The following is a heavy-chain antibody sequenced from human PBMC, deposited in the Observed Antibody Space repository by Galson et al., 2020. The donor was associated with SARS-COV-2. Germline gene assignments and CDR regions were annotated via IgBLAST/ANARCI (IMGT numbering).Heavy chain of an antibody. Sequence: ETSETLSLTCTVPGGSISRYYWSWIRQPPGKGLEWIGSIYYSGSTNYNPPLKNRVTISVDTSKNQLSLKLSSVTAADTAVYYCPRHMHITAGGMAKTYVYDGMDVWRQVTTVIVSS. J-gene: IGHJ6*02. CDR3: PRHMHITAGGMAKTYVYDGMDV. CDR2: IYYSGST. D-gene: IGHD6-13*01. V-gene: IGHV4-59*08. CDR1: GGSISRYY.